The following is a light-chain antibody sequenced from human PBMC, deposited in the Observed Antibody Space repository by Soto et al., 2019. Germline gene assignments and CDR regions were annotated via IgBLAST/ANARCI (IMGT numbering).Light chain of an antibody. CDR2: DAS. CDR1: QSINSR. J-gene: IGKJ1*01. Sequence: DIQMTQSPSTLSASAGDRVTITCRASQSINSRLAWYQQKPGKAPNLLIYDASKLESGVPSRFSGSGSGTEFTLIISSLQSDDFATYYCQEYSSYWTFDQGTKVEIK. V-gene: IGKV1-5*01. CDR3: QEYSSYWT.